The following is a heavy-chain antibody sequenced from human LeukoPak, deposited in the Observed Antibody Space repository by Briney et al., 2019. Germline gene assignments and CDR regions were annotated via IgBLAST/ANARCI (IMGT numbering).Heavy chain of an antibody. CDR2: ISGGGGST. D-gene: IGHD3/OR15-3a*01. CDR1: GFTFSSYA. Sequence: GGSLRLSCAASGFTFSSYAMSWVRQAPGKGLEWVSAISGGGGSTYYADSVKGRFTISRDNSKNTLYLQLTSLRVEDTAVYYCAKVATWTYFDSWGQGTLVTVSS. V-gene: IGHV3-23*01. CDR3: AKVATWTYFDS. J-gene: IGHJ4*02.